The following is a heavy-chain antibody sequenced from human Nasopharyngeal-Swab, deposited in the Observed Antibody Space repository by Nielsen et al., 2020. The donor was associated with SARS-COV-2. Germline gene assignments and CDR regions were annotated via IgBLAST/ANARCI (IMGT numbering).Heavy chain of an antibody. J-gene: IGHJ6*02. V-gene: IGHV1-69*06. CDR2: LIPIIGTP. Sequence: SVKVSCKASGDTFSNYAINWLRQAPGQGLEWMGGLIPIIGTPNYEQKFQGRVTITADKSTNTAYMELTGLRSDDTAIYYCARDREPASVGFFYYAMDVWGQGTSVTVSS. D-gene: IGHD6-13*01. CDR3: ARDREPASVGFFYYAMDV. CDR1: GDTFSNYA.